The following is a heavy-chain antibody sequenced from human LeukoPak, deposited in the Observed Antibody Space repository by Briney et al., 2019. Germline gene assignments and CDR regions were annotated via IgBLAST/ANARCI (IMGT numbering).Heavy chain of an antibody. D-gene: IGHD4-17*01. CDR1: GFTFNSYG. CDR2: ISAGGGDT. J-gene: IGHJ4*02. CDR3: AKDIGATVTTIDY. Sequence: GGSLRLSCAASGFTFNSYGMSWVRHAPGKGLEWVSCISAGGGDTDYADSVKGRFTISRDNSKNTLYLQMNSLRAEDTAVYYCAKDIGATVTTIDYWGQGTLVTVSS. V-gene: IGHV3-23*01.